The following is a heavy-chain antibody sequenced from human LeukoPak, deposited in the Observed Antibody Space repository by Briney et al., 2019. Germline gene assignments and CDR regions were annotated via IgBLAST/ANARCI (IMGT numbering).Heavy chain of an antibody. Sequence: PSETLSLTCAVSGGSISSSNWWSWVRQPPGKGLEWIGEIYHSGSTNYNPSLKSRVTISVDKSKNQFSLKLSSVTAADTAVYYCASSSLRLLPSHAFDIWGQGTMVTVSS. CDR2: IYHSGST. J-gene: IGHJ3*02. CDR1: GGSISSSNW. V-gene: IGHV4-4*02. CDR3: ASSSLRLLPSHAFDI. D-gene: IGHD3-22*01.